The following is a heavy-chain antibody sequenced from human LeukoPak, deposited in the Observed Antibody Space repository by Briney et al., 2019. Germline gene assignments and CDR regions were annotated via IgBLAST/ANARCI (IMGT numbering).Heavy chain of an antibody. CDR3: AKGVTTVRIYYHGMDV. CDR2: ISSSGGTT. V-gene: IGHV3-23*01. CDR1: GFTFSNYA. Sequence: GGSLRLSCAASGFTFSNYAMNWVRQAPGKGLEWVSVISSSGGTTNYADSVKGRFTISRDNAKNTLWLQMNSLRAEDTAVYYCAKGVTTVRIYYHGMDVWGQGTTVTVSS. J-gene: IGHJ6*02. D-gene: IGHD4-17*01.